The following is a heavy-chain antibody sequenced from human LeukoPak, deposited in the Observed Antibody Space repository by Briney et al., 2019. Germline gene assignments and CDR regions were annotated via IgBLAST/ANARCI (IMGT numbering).Heavy chain of an antibody. CDR1: GFTVSGNY. CDR2: ISSDGNT. V-gene: IGHV3-53*01. Sequence: GSLRLSCAASGFTVSGNYMSWVRQAPGKGLEWVSAISSDGNTYYADSVKGRFTISRDNSKNTLLLQMNSLRAEDTAVYYCARLTYGEKFEYWGQGTLVTVSS. D-gene: IGHD4-17*01. CDR3: ARLTYGEKFEY. J-gene: IGHJ4*02.